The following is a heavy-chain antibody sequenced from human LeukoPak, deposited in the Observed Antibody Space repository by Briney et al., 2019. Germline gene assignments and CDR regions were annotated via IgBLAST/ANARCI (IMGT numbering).Heavy chain of an antibody. V-gene: IGHV5-51*01. CDR1: GYSFTSYW. CDR3: ARSAVRYFDWLSDPDAFDI. Sequence: RGESLKISCKGSGYSFTSYWIGWVRQMPGKGLEWMGIIYPGDSDTRYSPSFQGQVTISADKSISTAYLQWSSLKASDTAMYYCARSAVRYFDWLSDPDAFDIWGQGTMVTVSS. CDR2: IYPGDSDT. D-gene: IGHD3-9*01. J-gene: IGHJ3*02.